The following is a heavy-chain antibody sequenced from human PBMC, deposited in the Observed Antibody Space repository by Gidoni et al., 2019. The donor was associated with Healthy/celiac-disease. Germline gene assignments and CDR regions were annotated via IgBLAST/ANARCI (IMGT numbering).Heavy chain of an antibody. J-gene: IGHJ6*02. V-gene: IGHV3-13*01. Sequence: EVQLVESGGGLVQPGGSLRLSCAASGFTFSSYDMHWVRQATGKGLEWVSAIGTAGDTYYPGSVKGRFTISRENAKNSLYLQMNSLRAGDTAVYYCARGGLYGYYGMDVWGQGTTVTVSS. CDR1: GFTFSSYD. D-gene: IGHD2-8*01. CDR3: ARGGLYGYYGMDV. CDR2: IGTAGDT.